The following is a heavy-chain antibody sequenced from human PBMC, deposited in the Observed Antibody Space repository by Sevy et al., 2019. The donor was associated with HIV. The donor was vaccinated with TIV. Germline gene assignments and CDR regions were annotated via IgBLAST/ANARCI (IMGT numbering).Heavy chain of an antibody. J-gene: IGHJ4*02. D-gene: IGHD4-17*01. CDR2: IYPGGSA. V-gene: IGHV4-38-2*01. CDR1: GYSIRSAYQ. CDR3: AQDKNDYRGAYFDS. Sequence: SETLSLTCAVSGYSIRSAYQWGWIRQPPGKGLEWIGSIYPGGSAFYNPSLKSRVTISVDMSKNQFSLNLRSVTAADTAVYYCAQDKNDYRGAYFDSRGPGTLVTVSS.